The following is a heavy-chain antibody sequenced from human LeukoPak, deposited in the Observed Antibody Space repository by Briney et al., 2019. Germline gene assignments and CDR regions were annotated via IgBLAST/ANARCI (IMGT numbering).Heavy chain of an antibody. CDR1: GFTFSSSW. CDR2: INSDGSST. CDR3: ARDPGRYDSSGYYDY. Sequence: GGSLRLSCAASGFTFSSSWMHWVRQPPGKGLVWVSRINSDGSSTNYADSVKGRFTISRDNSKNTLYLQMNSLRAEDTAVYYRARDPGRYDSSGYYDYWGQGTLVTVSS. J-gene: IGHJ4*02. D-gene: IGHD3-22*01. V-gene: IGHV3-74*01.